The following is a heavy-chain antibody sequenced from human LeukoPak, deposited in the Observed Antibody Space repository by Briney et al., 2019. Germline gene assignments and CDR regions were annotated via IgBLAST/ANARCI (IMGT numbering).Heavy chain of an antibody. Sequence: PSETLSLTCNVSGYSISSGYYWGWIRQPPGKGLEWIGSIYHSGSTYYNPSLKSRVTTLVDMSKNQFSLKLSSVTAADTAVYYCARWGGTLNAFDVWGQGTLVTVSS. D-gene: IGHD1-26*01. J-gene: IGHJ3*01. CDR1: GYSISSGYY. V-gene: IGHV4-38-2*02. CDR3: ARWGGTLNAFDV. CDR2: IYHSGST.